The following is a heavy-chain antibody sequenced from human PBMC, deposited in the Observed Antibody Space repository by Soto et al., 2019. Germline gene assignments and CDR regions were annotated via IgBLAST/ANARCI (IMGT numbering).Heavy chain of an antibody. D-gene: IGHD1-26*01. CDR1: GFTFSYYW. CDR3: ARGDRGAFDL. J-gene: IGHJ3*01. Sequence: EVQLVESGGGLVRPGGSLRLSCAASGFTFSYYWMHWVRQAAGKGLVWVSRIHSDGSSTTYADFVKGRFIISRDNARNTVDLQMNSVRVEDTALYYCARGDRGAFDLWGQGTVVTVSS. V-gene: IGHV3-74*01. CDR2: IHSDGSST.